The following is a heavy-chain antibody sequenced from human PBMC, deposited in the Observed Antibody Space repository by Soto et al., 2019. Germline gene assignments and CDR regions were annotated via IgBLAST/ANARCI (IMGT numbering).Heavy chain of an antibody. CDR1: GGSITSGGYY. J-gene: IGHJ4*02. CDR2: IYYSGST. D-gene: IGHD4-17*01. V-gene: IGHV4-31*03. Sequence: QVQLQESGPGLVKPSQTLSLTCTVSGGSITSGGYYWSWIRQHPGKGLEWIGYIYYSGSTYYNPSLKSRVSISLDTSKNQFSLNLSSVTAADTAVYYCARDDYGRLDYWGQGTLVTVSS. CDR3: ARDDYGRLDY.